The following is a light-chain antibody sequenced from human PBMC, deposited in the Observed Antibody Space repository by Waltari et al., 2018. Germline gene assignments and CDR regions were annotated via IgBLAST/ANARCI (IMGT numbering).Light chain of an antibody. CDR2: DVN. CDR3: SSFTSTATPFV. V-gene: IGLV2-14*03. J-gene: IGLJ1*01. Sequence: QSALTQPAPASGSPGQSITISCTGNSSDTGRYHFVPRYQQHAGQALKLIVVDVNNRPSGISDRVSGSQSANPASLTIFRLPVEDEADYFCSSFTSTATPFVFGSGTEVTVL. CDR1: SSDTGRYHF.